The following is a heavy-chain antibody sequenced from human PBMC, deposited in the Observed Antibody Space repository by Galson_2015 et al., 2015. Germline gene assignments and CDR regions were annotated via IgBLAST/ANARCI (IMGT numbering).Heavy chain of an antibody. J-gene: IGHJ5*02. CDR2: ISSSGSTI. V-gene: IGHV3-48*03. CDR1: GFTFSSYE. CDR3: ARSLSSSFELGA. D-gene: IGHD6-6*01. Sequence: SLRLSCAASGFTFSSYEMNWVRQAPGKGLEWVSYISSSGSTIYYADSVKGRFTISRDNAKNSLYLQMNSLRAEDTAVYYCARSLSSSFELGAWGQGTLVTVSS.